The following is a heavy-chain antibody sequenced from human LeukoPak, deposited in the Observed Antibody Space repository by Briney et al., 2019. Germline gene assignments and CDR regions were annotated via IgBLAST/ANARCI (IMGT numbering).Heavy chain of an antibody. Sequence: GGSLRLSCAASGFTFSSYSMNWVRQAPGKGLEWVSSISSSSSCIYYADSVKGRFTISRDNAKNSLYLQMNSLRAEDTAVYYCARAYSSGWPDYWGQGTLVTVSS. J-gene: IGHJ4*02. CDR2: ISSSSSCI. V-gene: IGHV3-21*01. CDR1: GFTFSSYS. D-gene: IGHD6-19*01. CDR3: ARAYSSGWPDY.